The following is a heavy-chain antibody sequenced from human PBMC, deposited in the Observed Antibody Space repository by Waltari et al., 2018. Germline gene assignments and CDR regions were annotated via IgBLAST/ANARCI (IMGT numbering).Heavy chain of an antibody. CDR2: IYYSGST. J-gene: IGHJ4*02. CDR1: GGSISSYY. D-gene: IGHD6-13*01. Sequence: QVQLQESGPGLVKPSETLSLTCTVSGGSISSYYWSWIRSPPGKGLEWIGHIYYSGSTNYSPSLRSRVTISVDTSKNQFSLKRSSVTAADTAVYYCARGYIAAPYWGQGTLVTVSS. V-gene: IGHV4-59*01. CDR3: ARGYIAAPY.